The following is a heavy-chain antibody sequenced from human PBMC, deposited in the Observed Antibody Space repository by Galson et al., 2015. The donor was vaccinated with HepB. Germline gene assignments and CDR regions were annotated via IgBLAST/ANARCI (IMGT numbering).Heavy chain of an antibody. D-gene: IGHD4-17*01. CDR1: GFTFSSYE. Sequence: SLRLSCAASGFTFSSYEMNWVRQAPGKGLEWVAVIWYDGSNKYYADSVKGRFTISRDNSKNTLYLQMNSLRAEDTAVYYCASGTVTTNYYYYYMDVWGKGTTVTVSS. CDR3: ASGTVTTNYYYYYMDV. J-gene: IGHJ6*03. V-gene: IGHV3-33*08. CDR2: IWYDGSNK.